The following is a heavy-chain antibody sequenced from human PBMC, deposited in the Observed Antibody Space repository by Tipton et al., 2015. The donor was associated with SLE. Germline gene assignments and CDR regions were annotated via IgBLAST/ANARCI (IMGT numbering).Heavy chain of an antibody. CDR3: ARVSDYYDSSGYYPASYYFDY. J-gene: IGHJ4*02. CDR1: GGSISSYY. CDR2: IYTSGST. V-gene: IGHV4-4*07. Sequence: TLSLTCTVSGGSISSYYWSWIRQPAGKGLEWIGRIYTSGSTNYNPSLKSRVTISVDTSKNQFSLKLSSVTAADTAVYYCARVSDYYDSSGYYPASYYFDYWGQGTLVTVSS. D-gene: IGHD3-22*01.